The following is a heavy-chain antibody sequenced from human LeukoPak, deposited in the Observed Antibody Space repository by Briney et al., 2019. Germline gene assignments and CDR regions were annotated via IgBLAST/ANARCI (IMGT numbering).Heavy chain of an antibody. CDR3: GKDTVVTPVYYYYMDV. V-gene: IGHV1-8*01. J-gene: IGHJ6*03. CDR1: GYTFTSYD. Sequence: GASVKVSCKASGYTFTSYDINWVRQATGQGLEWMGWMNPNSGNTGYAQKFQGRVTMTRNTSISTAYMELSSLRSEDTAVYYCGKDTVVTPVYYYYMDVWGKGTTVTISS. D-gene: IGHD4-23*01. CDR2: MNPNSGNT.